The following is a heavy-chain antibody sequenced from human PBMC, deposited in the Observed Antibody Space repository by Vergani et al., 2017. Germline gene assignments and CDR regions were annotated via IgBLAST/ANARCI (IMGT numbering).Heavy chain of an antibody. CDR3: ARKPSLTGFFDY. V-gene: IGHV1-46*03. CDR1: GYTFTAYY. CDR2: ISPDGFST. J-gene: IGHJ4*02. D-gene: IGHD3-9*01. Sequence: QVQLVQSGAEVGKPGASVKISCKASGYTFTAYYIHWVRQAPEQVLEWGGVISPDGFSTFYAQKFQGRVTITRDTSTSTVYVEVNSLRSDDTAGYYCARKPSLTGFFDYWGQGTLVTVSS.